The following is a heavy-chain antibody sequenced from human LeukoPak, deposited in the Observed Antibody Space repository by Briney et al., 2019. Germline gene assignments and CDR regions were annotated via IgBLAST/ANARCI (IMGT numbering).Heavy chain of an antibody. CDR2: IYYSGST. CDR3: AREDRISGWLHYYYSMDV. V-gene: IGHV4-31*03. D-gene: IGHD3-3*02. J-gene: IGHJ6*03. CDR1: GGSISSGGYY. Sequence: SETLSLTCTVSGGSISSGGYYWSWIRQHPGKGLEWIGYIYYSGSTYYNPSLKSRVTISVDTSKNQFSLKLSSVTAADTAVYYCAREDRISGWLHYYYSMDVWGKGTTVTVSS.